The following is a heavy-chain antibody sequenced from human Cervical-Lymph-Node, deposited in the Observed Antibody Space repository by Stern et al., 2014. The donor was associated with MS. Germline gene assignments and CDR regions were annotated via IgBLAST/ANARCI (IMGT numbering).Heavy chain of an antibody. Sequence: VQLVESGAEVKKPGASVKVSCKASGYTFNSHYMHWVRQAPGQGLEWVGIINPSGDSASYAQKFQGRVTMTRDTSTSTVYMELSSLRSEDTAVYYCASGTGSKRPTGNYWGQGTLVTVSS. CDR3: ASGTGSKRPTGNY. J-gene: IGHJ4*02. CDR1: GYTFNSHY. CDR2: INPSGDSA. V-gene: IGHV1-46*02. D-gene: IGHD3/OR15-3a*01.